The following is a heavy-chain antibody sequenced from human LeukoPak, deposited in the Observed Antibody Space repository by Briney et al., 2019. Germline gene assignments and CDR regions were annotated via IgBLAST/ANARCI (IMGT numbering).Heavy chain of an antibody. V-gene: IGHV7-4-1*01. CDR3: PRGLQMWPDYYYSGMDV. D-gene: IGHD2-21*01. J-gene: IGHJ6*02. CDR2: INTNSGNP. CDR1: GYTFTSYT. Sequence: GASVKVSCTASGYTFTSYTMNWVRQAPGQGLEWMGWINTNSGNPTYAQGFTGRFVFSLDASASTAYLQIFSLTAVDTDVYYCPRGLQMWPDYYYSGMDVWGQGTTVTVSS.